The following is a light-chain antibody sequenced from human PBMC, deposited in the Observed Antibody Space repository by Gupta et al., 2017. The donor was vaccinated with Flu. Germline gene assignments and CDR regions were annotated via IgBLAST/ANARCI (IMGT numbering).Light chain of an antibody. CDR3: QQSYSSPPT. CDR1: QSILTY. J-gene: IGKJ1*01. Sequence: PPSLSASVGDRVIITCRASQSILTYLTWYQQKPGKAPKLLIYAATSLQSGVPSRFSGSISGTDFTLTISSLQSEDFATYYCQQSYSSPPTFGQGTKVEIK. CDR2: AAT. V-gene: IGKV1-39*01.